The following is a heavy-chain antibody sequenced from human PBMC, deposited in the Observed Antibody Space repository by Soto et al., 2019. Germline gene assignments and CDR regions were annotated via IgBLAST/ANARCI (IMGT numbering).Heavy chain of an antibody. CDR3: ARRSRTGTTFYYYYGMDV. D-gene: IGHD1-7*01. J-gene: IGHJ6*02. Sequence: ASVKVSCKASGYTFTSYGISWVRQAPGQGLEWMGWISAYNGNTNYAQKLQGRVTMTTDTSTSTAYMELRSLRSDDTAVYYCARRSRTGTTFYYYYGMDVWGQGTTVTVSS. V-gene: IGHV1-18*01. CDR2: ISAYNGNT. CDR1: GYTFTSYG.